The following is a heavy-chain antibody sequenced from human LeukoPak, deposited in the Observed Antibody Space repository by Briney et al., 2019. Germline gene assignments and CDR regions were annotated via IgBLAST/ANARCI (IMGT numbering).Heavy chain of an antibody. J-gene: IGHJ4*02. CDR3: TSLPPGVYSSGLYFDY. V-gene: IGHV3-23*01. CDR2: IGSNGADT. CDR1: GLTFTTYG. D-gene: IGHD6-19*01. Sequence: PGGSLRLSCAASGLTFTTYGMGWVRQAPGKGLEWVSAIGSNGADTYYADSVKGRFTISRDNSKNTLYLQMSSLRAEDTAVYYCTSLPPGVYSSGLYFDYWGQGTLVTVSS.